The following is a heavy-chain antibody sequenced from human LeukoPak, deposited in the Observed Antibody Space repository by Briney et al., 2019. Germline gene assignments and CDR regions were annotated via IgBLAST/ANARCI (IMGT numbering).Heavy chain of an antibody. CDR3: ASGYSTLNAFDI. D-gene: IGHD3-22*01. J-gene: IGHJ3*02. Sequence: SETLSLTCTVSGGSISSYYWSWIRQPPGKGLEWIGYIYYSGSTNYNPSLKSRVTISVDTSKNQFSLKLNSVTPEDTAVYYCASGYSTLNAFDIWGQGTMVTVSS. CDR1: GGSISSYY. V-gene: IGHV4-59*12. CDR2: IYYSGST.